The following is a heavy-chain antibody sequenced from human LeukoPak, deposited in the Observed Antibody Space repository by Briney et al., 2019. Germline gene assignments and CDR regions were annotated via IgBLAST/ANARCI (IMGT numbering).Heavy chain of an antibody. CDR2: FYYSGST. CDR3: ARPYYYDSRIDP. D-gene: IGHD3-22*01. CDR1: GGSISSGDYY. J-gene: IGHJ5*02. V-gene: IGHV4-30-4*01. Sequence: PSETLSLACTVSGGSISSGDYYWSWIRQPPGKGLEWIGYFYYSGSTYYNPSLKSRVTISVDTSKNQFSLKLSSVTAADTAVYYCARPYYYDSRIDPWGQGTLVTVSS.